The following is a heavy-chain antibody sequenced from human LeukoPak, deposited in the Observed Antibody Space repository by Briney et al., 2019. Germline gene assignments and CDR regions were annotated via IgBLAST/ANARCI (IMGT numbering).Heavy chain of an antibody. CDR2: IYTIGTT. D-gene: IGHD1-26*01. CDR3: GRQGYTASYYFVDY. J-gene: IGHJ4*02. V-gene: IGHV4-4*07. CDR1: ADSINSYY. Sequence: SETLSLTCTVSADSINSYYWGWVRQPAGKGLEWIGRIYTIGTTHYSPSLKSRLTMSIETYKNQFYLRLRSGPAADTAVYYCGRQGYTASYYFVDYWSQGTLVTVSS.